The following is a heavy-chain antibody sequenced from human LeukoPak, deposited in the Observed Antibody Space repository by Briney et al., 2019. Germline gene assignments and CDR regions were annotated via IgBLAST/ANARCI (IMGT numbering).Heavy chain of an antibody. CDR3: ARGADAHKVAY. CDR1: GGSINGGGYY. J-gene: IGHJ4*02. D-gene: IGHD2-2*01. Sequence: PSQTLSLTCAVAGGSINGGGYYWNWVRQHPGKGLEWIGCIHPTGNLYYNPSLTGRSTISVDTSKSHFSLNLTSMTAADTAVYYCARGADAHKVAYWSQGTLVTVSS. CDR2: IHPTGNL. V-gene: IGHV4-31*11.